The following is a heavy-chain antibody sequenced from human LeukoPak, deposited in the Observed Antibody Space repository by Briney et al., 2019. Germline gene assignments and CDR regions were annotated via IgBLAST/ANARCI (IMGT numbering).Heavy chain of an antibody. Sequence: SETLSLTCTVSGGSISSGSYYWSWIRQPAGKGLEWIGLTYTSGSTNYNPSLKSRVTISVDTSKNQFSLKLSSVTAADTAVYYCARDTAMVSFYYYYYMDVWGKGTTVTVSS. V-gene: IGHV4-61*02. D-gene: IGHD5-18*01. CDR2: TYTSGST. CDR1: GGSISSGSYY. CDR3: ARDTAMVSFYYYYYMDV. J-gene: IGHJ6*03.